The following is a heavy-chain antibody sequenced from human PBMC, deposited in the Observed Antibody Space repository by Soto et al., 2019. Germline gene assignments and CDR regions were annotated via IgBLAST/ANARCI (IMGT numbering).Heavy chain of an antibody. CDR2: ISGSSGAI. CDR1: GFAFSEYS. J-gene: IGHJ5*02. Sequence: GGSLRLSCAASGFAFSEYSMAWVRQAPGKGPEWVSYISGSSGAIYYVDSVKGRFTVSRDNAKNSLFLQMNSLRQEDTAVYYCAREEVRGIIRWFDPWGQGTRVTVS. D-gene: IGHD3-10*01. V-gene: IGHV3-48*02. CDR3: AREEVRGIIRWFDP.